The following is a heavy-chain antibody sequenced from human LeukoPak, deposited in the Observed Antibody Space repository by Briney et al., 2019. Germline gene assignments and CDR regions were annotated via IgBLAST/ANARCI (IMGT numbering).Heavy chain of an antibody. CDR1: GFTFNRYG. V-gene: IGHV3-30*03. CDR2: ISDDGRKK. Sequence: GGSLRLSCAASGFTFNRYGMHWVRQAPGKGLECVALISDDGRKKFYADSVQDRFTNSRDDSKNTVYLQMSSLRAEDTAMYYCARWNGDFLTGYYLDDWGQGTMVTVSS. J-gene: IGHJ4*02. CDR3: ARWNGDFLTGYYLDD. D-gene: IGHD3-9*01.